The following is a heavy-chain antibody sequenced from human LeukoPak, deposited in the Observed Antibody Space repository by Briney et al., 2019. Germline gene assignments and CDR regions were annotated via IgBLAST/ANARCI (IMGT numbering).Heavy chain of an antibody. D-gene: IGHD6-19*01. CDR3: AVSIAVAARTFDY. V-gene: IGHV3-74*01. CDR1: GFTFSSYW. CDR2: INSDGSST. J-gene: IGHJ4*02. Sequence: GGSLRLSCAASGFTFSSYWMHWVRQAPGKGLVWVSRINSDGSSTSYADSVKGRFTISRDNAKNTPYLQMNSLRAEDTAVYYCAVSIAVAARTFDYWGQGTLVIVSS.